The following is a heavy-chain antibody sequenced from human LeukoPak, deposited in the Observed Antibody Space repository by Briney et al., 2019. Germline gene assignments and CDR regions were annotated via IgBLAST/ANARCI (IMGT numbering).Heavy chain of an antibody. CDR3: AKDHDSGDYLAFYMGV. CDR2: ISRDGSST. Sequence: PGGSLRLSCASSGFNFADYAMHWVRQRPGKGLEWISLISRDGSSTYYGDAVKGRFTTSRDNSKNYLFLQMDSLRVDDTAFYFCAKDHDSGDYLAFYMGVWGKGTTVTVSS. CDR1: GFNFADYA. V-gene: IGHV3-43D*04. J-gene: IGHJ6*03. D-gene: IGHD4-17*01.